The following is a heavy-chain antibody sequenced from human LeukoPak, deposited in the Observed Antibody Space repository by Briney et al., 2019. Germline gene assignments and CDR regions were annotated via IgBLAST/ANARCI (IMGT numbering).Heavy chain of an antibody. CDR2: IYYSGST. V-gene: IGHV4-39*01. D-gene: IGHD3-9*01. CDR3: ARPKQYDFLTEPFDI. Sequence: PSETLSLTCTVSGGSISSSRYYWGWIRQPPGKGLEWIGSIYYSGSTYYNPSLKSRVTISVDTSKNQFSLKLSSVTAADTAVFYCARPKQYDFLTEPFDIWGQGTMVTVSS. J-gene: IGHJ3*02. CDR1: GGSISSSRYY.